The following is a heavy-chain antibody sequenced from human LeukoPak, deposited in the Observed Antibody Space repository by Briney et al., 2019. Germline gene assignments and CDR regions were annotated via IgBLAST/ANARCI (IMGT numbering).Heavy chain of an antibody. CDR3: AKACHYGSGSMYYYGMDV. Sequence: PGGSLRLSCAASGFTFSSYAMSWVRQAPGKGLEWVSAISGSGGSTYYADSVKGRFTISRDNSKNTLYLQMNSLRAEDTAVYYCAKACHYGSGSMYYYGMDVWGQGTTVTVSS. CDR1: GFTFSSYA. V-gene: IGHV3-23*01. D-gene: IGHD3-10*01. CDR2: ISGSGGST. J-gene: IGHJ6*02.